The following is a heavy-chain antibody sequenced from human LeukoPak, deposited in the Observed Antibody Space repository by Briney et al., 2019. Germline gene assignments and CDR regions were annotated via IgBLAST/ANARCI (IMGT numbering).Heavy chain of an antibody. D-gene: IGHD2-15*01. V-gene: IGHV4-59*11. CDR1: GGSISSLY. Sequence: SETLSLTCTVSGGSISSLYWSWIRQPPGKGLECIGYIYYSGSTNYNPSLKSRVTISVDTSKNQFSLKLSSVTAADTAVYYCARGDCSGGSCENFDYWGQGTLVTVSS. J-gene: IGHJ4*02. CDR3: ARGDCSGGSCENFDY. CDR2: IYYSGST.